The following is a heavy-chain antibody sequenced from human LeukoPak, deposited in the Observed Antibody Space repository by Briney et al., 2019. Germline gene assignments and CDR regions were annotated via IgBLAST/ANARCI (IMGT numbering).Heavy chain of an antibody. J-gene: IGHJ4*02. CDR1: GGIFSSCA. V-gene: IGHV1-69*04. D-gene: IGHD3-16*01. CDR3: ARDGGDGTGYYYVY. CDR2: IIPILGIA. Sequence: ASVKVSCKASGGIFSSCAISWVRQAPGQGLEWMGRIIPILGIANYAQKFQGRVTITADKSTSTAYMELSSLRSEDTAVYYCARDGGDGTGYYYVYWGQGTLVTVSS.